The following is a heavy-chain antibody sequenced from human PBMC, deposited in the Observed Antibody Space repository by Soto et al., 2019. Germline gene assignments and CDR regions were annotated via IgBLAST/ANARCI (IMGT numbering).Heavy chain of an antibody. Sequence: QVQLVQSGAEVKKPGSSVKVSCKASGGTFSSYAISWVRQAPGQGLEWMGGIIPIFGTANYAQKFQGRVTITADESTSTAYMELSSLRSEDTAVYYCARGRYYDSSGYYALRHDYWGQGTLVTVSS. V-gene: IGHV1-69*01. CDR2: IIPIFGTA. D-gene: IGHD3-22*01. CDR1: GGTFSSYA. CDR3: ARGRYYDSSGYYALRHDY. J-gene: IGHJ4*02.